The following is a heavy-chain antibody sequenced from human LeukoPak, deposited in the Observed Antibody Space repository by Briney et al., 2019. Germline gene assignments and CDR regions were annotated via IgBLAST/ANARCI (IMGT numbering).Heavy chain of an antibody. CDR3: ASYPRNIPTPPFDY. CDR1: GYTFTAQY. V-gene: IGHV1-2*02. J-gene: IGHJ4*02. D-gene: IGHD2-21*01. Sequence: ASVRVSCKASGYTFTAQYMHWVRQAPGQGLEWMGWINPNNGDTKYAQSFLGRVTMTRDTSTTTAYMELRSVRSDDTAVYFCASYPRNIPTPPFDYWGQGTLVTVSS. CDR2: INPNNGDT.